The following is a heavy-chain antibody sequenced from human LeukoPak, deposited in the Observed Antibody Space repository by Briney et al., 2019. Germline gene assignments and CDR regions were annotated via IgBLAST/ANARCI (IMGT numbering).Heavy chain of an antibody. D-gene: IGHD3-10*01. CDR2: ISTSGSTI. J-gene: IGHJ6*02. Sequence: PGGSLRLSCAVSGFTFSAYEMDWVRQAPGKGLEWVSYISTSGSTIYYADSVKGRFTISRDNAKNSLYLQMNSLRVEDTDVYYCASQRGSGSPHYYYYGMDVWGQGTTVTVSS. CDR3: ASQRGSGSPHYYYYGMDV. CDR1: GFTFSAYE. V-gene: IGHV3-48*03.